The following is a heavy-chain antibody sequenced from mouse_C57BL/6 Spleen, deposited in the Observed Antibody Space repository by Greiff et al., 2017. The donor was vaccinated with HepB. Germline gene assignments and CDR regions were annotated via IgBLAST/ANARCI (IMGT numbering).Heavy chain of an antibody. J-gene: IGHJ4*01. V-gene: IGHV1-82*01. CDR2: IYPGDGDT. D-gene: IGHD2-12*01. Sequence: QVQLQQSGPELVKPGASVKISCKASGYAFSSSWMNWVKQRPGKGLEWIGRIYPGDGDTNYNGKFKGKATLTADKSSSTAYMQLSSLTSEDSAVYFCARMNDGAMDYWGQGTSVTVSS. CDR1: GYAFSSSW. CDR3: ARMNDGAMDY.